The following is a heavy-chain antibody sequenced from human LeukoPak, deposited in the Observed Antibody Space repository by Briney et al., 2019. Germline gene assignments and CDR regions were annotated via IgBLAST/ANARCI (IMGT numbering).Heavy chain of an antibody. CDR2: ISWNSGSI. J-gene: IGHJ4*02. CDR3: AKASVVWGGYRAHFDY. CDR1: GFTFDDYA. Sequence: GGSLRLSCAASGFTFDDYAMHWVRQAPGKGLEWVSGISWNSGSIGYADSVKGRFTISRDNAKNSLYLQMNSLRAEDTALYYCAKASVVWGGYRAHFDYWGQGTLVTVSS. V-gene: IGHV3-9*01. D-gene: IGHD3-16*02.